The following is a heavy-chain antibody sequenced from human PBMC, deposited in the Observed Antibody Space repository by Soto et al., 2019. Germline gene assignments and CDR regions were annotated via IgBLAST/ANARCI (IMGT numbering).Heavy chain of an antibody. V-gene: IGHV3-48*02. CDR3: ARNVGYCSGGSCYSDYYFDY. D-gene: IGHD2-15*01. CDR2: ISSSSSTI. Sequence: GGSLRLSCAASGFTFSSYSMNWVRQAPGKGLEWVSYISSSSSTIYYADSVKGRFTISRDNAKNSLYLQMNSLRDEDTAVYYCARNVGYCSGGSCYSDYYFDYWGQGTLVTSPQ. J-gene: IGHJ4*02. CDR1: GFTFSSYS.